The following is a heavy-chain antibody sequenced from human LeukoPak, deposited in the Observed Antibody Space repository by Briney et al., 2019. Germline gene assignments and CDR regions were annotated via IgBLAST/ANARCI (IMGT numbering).Heavy chain of an antibody. CDR2: FIPIFGTA. CDR1: GATFGTYA. Sequence: GRASGKASGATFGTYAIAGLGQPPGQGLEGMGGFIPIFGTANYALKFQGRVTITADESTSTAYMELSSLRSEDTAVYYCASRDSTRAYYYGMDVWGQGTTVTVSS. V-gene: IGHV1-69*01. J-gene: IGHJ6*02. CDR3: ASRDSTRAYYYGMDV.